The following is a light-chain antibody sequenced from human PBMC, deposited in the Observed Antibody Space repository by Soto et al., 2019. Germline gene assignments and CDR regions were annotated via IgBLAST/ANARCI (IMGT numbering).Light chain of an antibody. J-gene: IGLJ1*01. Sequence: QSALTRPASVSGSPGQSITISCTGTSSTVGGFNVVSWYQQHPGKAPKVIIYEGIKRPSGVSNRFSGSNSGSTASLTISGLQAEDEADYYCCSYVGATTYVFGTGTKVTV. CDR3: CSYVGATTYV. V-gene: IGLV2-23*01. CDR1: SSTVGGFNV. CDR2: EGI.